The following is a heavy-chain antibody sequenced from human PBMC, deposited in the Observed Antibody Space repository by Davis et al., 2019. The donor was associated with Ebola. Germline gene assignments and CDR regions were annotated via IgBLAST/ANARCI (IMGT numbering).Heavy chain of an antibody. CDR2: ISSNGGTT. J-gene: IGHJ5*01. Sequence: GGSLRLSCSASGFTFSSYAMHWVRQAPGKGLEYVSAISSNGGTTYYADSVKGRFTISRDNAKNSLYLQMNSLRAEDTAVYYCARDDFWSGYYTGLDSWGQGILVTVSS. CDR3: ARDDFWSGYYTGLDS. CDR1: GFTFSSYA. V-gene: IGHV3-64*04. D-gene: IGHD3-3*01.